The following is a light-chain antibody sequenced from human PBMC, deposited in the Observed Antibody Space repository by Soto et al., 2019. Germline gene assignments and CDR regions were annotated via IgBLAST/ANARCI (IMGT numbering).Light chain of an antibody. CDR1: QTVYSK. J-gene: IGKJ1*01. V-gene: IGKV3-15*01. CDR2: GAS. CDR3: QQYDNWPLS. Sequence: EVVLTQSPATLSVSPGERATLSCRASQTVYSKLAWYQQKPGQAPRLLIFGASTRATDIPARFSGTDSGTEFTLTISSLQSEDFAVYYCQQYDNWPLSFGQGTKVEIK.